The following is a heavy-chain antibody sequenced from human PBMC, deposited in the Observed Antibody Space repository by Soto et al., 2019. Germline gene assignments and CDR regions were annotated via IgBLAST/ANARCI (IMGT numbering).Heavy chain of an antibody. CDR1: GFTFSSYG. D-gene: IGHD4-17*01. V-gene: IGHV3-30*18. CDR3: AKGENYGELDY. Sequence: QVQLVESEGGVVQPGRSRRLSCAASGFTFSSYGMHWVRQTPGKGLEWVAVISDDGSHRYYADSVEGRFTISRDNSKNTLYLQMNSLRAEDTAVYYCAKGENYGELDYWGQGTLVTLSS. J-gene: IGHJ4*02. CDR2: ISDDGSHR.